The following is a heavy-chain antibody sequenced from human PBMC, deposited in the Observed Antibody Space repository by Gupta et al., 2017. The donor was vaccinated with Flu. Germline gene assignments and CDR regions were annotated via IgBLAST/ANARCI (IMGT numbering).Heavy chain of an antibody. V-gene: IGHV3-23*01. D-gene: IGHD3-3*01. J-gene: IGHJ4*02. CDR2: ITRNGDKT. Sequence: SSYGMSWVRQAPGKGMEWVSTITRNGDKTFYAASVKGRFTISRDNSKNTLYLQINGLRADDTADYYCAKDQAGGFYSEFDYWGQGTLVTVSS. CDR3: AKDQAGGFYSEFDY. CDR1: SSYG.